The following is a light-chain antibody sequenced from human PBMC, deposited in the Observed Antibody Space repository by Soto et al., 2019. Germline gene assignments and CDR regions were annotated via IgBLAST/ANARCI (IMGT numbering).Light chain of an antibody. CDR3: RHDHNHPLT. CDR2: AAA. Sequence: AILMAQSPATLSASVGERVTITCRASQSIGNDVDWYQQKPGKAPKLLIYAAATLQSGVPSRFSGSRSGTDFTLTIRSLQPEDFSYYYRRHDHNHPLTFGGGTKVEIK. V-gene: IGKV1-6*02. J-gene: IGKJ4*01. CDR1: QSIGND.